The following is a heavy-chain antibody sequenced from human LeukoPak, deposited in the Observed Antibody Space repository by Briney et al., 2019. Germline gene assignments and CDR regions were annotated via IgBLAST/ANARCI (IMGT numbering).Heavy chain of an antibody. CDR2: IYHSGST. V-gene: IGHV4-39*07. J-gene: IGHJ4*02. Sequence: PSETLSLTCTVSGGSISSSSYYWGWIRQPPGKGLEWIGSIYHSGSTYYNPSLKSRVTISVDTSKNQFSLKLSSVTAADTAVYYCARDPNVGGPYYFDYWGQGTLVTVSS. D-gene: IGHD1-26*01. CDR1: GGSISSSSYY. CDR3: ARDPNVGGPYYFDY.